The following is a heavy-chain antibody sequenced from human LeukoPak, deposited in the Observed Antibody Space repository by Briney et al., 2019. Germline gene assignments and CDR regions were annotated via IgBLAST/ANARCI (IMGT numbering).Heavy chain of an antibody. D-gene: IGHD3-10*01. CDR2: FDPEDGET. CDR3: ATIAPNYYVSGIYAFDI. CDR1: GYTLTELS. Sequence: ASVKVSCKVSGYTLTELSMYWVRHAPGKGLEWMGGFDPEDGETIYAQKFQGRLTMTEDTSTDTAYMELSSLRSEDTAVYYCATIAPNYYVSGIYAFDIWGQGTMVTVSS. V-gene: IGHV1-24*01. J-gene: IGHJ3*02.